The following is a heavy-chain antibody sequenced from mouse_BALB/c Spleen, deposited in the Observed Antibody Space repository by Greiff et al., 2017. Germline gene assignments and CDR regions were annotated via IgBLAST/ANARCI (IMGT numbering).Heavy chain of an antibody. V-gene: IGHV5-6-5*01. CDR3: AREDGLYAMDY. J-gene: IGHJ4*01. Sequence: DVKLVESGGGLVKPGGSLKLSCAASGFTFSSYAMSWVRQTPEKRLEWVASISSGGSTYYPDSVKGRFTISRDNARNILYLQMSSLRSEDTAMYYCAREDGLYAMDYWGQGTSVTVSS. D-gene: IGHD2-3*01. CDR1: GFTFSSYA. CDR2: ISSGGST.